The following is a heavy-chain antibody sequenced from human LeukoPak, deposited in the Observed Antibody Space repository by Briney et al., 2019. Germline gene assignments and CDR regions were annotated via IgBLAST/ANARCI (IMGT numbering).Heavy chain of an antibody. CDR3: ARDRVAYNMDV. CDR2: IKQDGSEK. CDR1: AFTFSSYW. Sequence: GGCLLLSCAASAFTFSSYWKRWCRQLAGGGGEWVANIKQDGSEKYYVDSVKGRFTISRDNAKNSLYLQMNSLRAEDTAVYYCARDRVAYNMDVWGQGTTVTVSS. V-gene: IGHV3-7*01. D-gene: IGHD1-1*01. J-gene: IGHJ6*02.